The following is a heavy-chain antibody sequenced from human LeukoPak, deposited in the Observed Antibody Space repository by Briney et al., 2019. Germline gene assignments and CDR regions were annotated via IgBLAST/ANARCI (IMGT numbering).Heavy chain of an antibody. V-gene: IGHV3-53*01. J-gene: IGHJ3*01. D-gene: IGHD2-15*01. Sequence: PGGSLRLSCAASGVTVSSSYMSWVRQAPGKGLEWVSVIFSGDSTYYADSVKGRFTISRDNSKNMVYLQMNSLRAEDTALYYCAKDFGRVLVAASAWGQGTMVTVSS. CDR3: AKDFGRVLVAASA. CDR2: IFSGDST. CDR1: GVTVSSSY.